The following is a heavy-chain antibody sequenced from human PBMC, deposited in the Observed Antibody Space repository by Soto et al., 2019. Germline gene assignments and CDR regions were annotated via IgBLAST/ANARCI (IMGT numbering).Heavy chain of an antibody. Sequence: QITLKESGPTLVKPTQTLTLTCSFSGFSLSAVGVGVGWIRQPPGKALEWLALIYWDDDKRYSPSLKSRLTIAKDTSQNQVVLTMTNSDPVDTATYYCAHALDWGEGRFDYWVQGTLVTVSS. J-gene: IGHJ4*02. D-gene: IGHD7-27*01. CDR2: IYWDDDK. V-gene: IGHV2-5*02. CDR1: GFSLSAVGVG. CDR3: AHALDWGEGRFDY.